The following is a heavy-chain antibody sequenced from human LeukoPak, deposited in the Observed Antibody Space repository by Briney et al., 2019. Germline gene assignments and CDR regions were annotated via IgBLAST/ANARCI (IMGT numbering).Heavy chain of an antibody. V-gene: IGHV3-48*04. D-gene: IGHD1-26*01. CDR3: ASGMRVGPNI. CDR2: ISSSSDTI. J-gene: IGHJ4*02. CDR1: GFTFGPYT. Sequence: GGSLRLSCAASGFTFGPYTMNWVRQAPGKGLEWVSYISSSSDTIYYADSVKGRFTISRDNAKNSLYLRMNSLRAEDTAVYYCASGMRVGPNIWGQGTLVTVSS.